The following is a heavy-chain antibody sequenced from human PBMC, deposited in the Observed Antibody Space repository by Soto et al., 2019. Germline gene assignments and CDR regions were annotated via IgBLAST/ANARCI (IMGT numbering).Heavy chain of an antibody. CDR2: ISGSGGST. Sequence: AGGSLRLSCAASGFTFSSYAMSWVRQAPGKGLEWVSAISGSGGSTYYADSVKGRFTISRDNSKNTLYLQMNSLRAEDTAVYYCAKGFSITIFGVVIRFDYWGQGTLVTVSS. D-gene: IGHD3-3*01. CDR1: GFTFSSYA. V-gene: IGHV3-23*01. CDR3: AKGFSITIFGVVIRFDY. J-gene: IGHJ4*02.